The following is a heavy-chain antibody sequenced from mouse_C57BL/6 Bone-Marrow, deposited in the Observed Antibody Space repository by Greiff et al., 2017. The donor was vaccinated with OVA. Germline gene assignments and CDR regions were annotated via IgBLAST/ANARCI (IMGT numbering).Heavy chain of an antibody. CDR1: GYTFTSYG. V-gene: IGHV1-81*01. CDR2: IYPRSGNT. D-gene: IGHD2-10*01. J-gene: IGHJ3*01. Sequence: QVQLQQSGAELARPGASVKLSCKASGYTFTSYGISWVKQRTGQGLEWIGEIYPRSGNTYYNEKFKGKATLTADKASSTAYMELRSLTSEDSAVYFCARSYYDLRRWAWFAYWRQGTLVTVSA. CDR3: ARSYYDLRRWAWFAY.